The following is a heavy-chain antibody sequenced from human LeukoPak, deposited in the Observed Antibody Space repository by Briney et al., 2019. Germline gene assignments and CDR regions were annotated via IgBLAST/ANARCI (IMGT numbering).Heavy chain of an antibody. D-gene: IGHD6-19*01. CDR3: TRVADEYFQH. CDR1: GVSISSYY. J-gene: IGHJ1*01. V-gene: IGHV4-59*01. Sequence: PSETLSLTCTVSGVSISSYYWSWIRQPAGKELEWIGYIYYRGSTNSNPSLKSRVTISVDTSKNQFSLKLTSVTAADTAVYYCTRVADEYFQHWGQGTLVTVSS. CDR2: IYYRGST.